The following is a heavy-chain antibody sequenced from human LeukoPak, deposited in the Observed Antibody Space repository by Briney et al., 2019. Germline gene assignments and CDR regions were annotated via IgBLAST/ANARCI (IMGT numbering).Heavy chain of an antibody. CDR3: AYSSSLMPDTYNI. J-gene: IGHJ3*02. V-gene: IGHV6-1*01. CDR2: TYHRSRWYH. CDR1: GASVSSNSAT. D-gene: IGHD6-13*01. Sequence: SQTLSLTCAISGASVSSNSATWDWIRQSPSGGLEWLARTYHRSRWYHDYAVSVKSRITINAETSKNQFSLQLTSVIAEDTAVYFCAYSSSLMPDTYNIWGQGTMVIVSS.